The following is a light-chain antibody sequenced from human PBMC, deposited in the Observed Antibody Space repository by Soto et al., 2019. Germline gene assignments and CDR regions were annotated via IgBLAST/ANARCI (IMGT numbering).Light chain of an antibody. V-gene: IGKV3-11*01. CDR1: QSVENY. Sequence: EIVLTQSPATLSLSPGERATLSCRASQSVENYLAWFQQKRGQAPRLLIYDTSNRAAGIPDRFSGSGSGTDFTLTISSLEPEYCAVDYCQQRYIWPPLTFGGGTKVEIK. CDR3: QQRYIWPPLT. CDR2: DTS. J-gene: IGKJ4*01.